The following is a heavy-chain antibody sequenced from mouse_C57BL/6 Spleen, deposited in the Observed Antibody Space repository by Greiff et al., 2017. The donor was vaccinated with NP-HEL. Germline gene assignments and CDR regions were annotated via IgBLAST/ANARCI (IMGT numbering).Heavy chain of an antibody. CDR3: TREGTTVVAPGD. CDR1: GYTFTDYE. D-gene: IGHD1-1*01. Sequence: QVQLQQSGAELVRPGASVTLSCKASGYTFTDYEMHWVKQTPVHGLEWIGAIDPETGGTAYNQKFKGKAILTADKSSSTAYMELRSLTSEDSAVYYCTREGTTVVAPGDWGQGTTLTVSS. CDR2: IDPETGGT. J-gene: IGHJ2*01. V-gene: IGHV1-15*01.